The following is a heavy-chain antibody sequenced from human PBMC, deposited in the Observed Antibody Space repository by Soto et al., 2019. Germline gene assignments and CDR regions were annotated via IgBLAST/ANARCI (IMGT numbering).Heavy chain of an antibody. CDR3: AGGGGVYYFDY. D-gene: IGHD2-8*02. V-gene: IGHV4-59*01. J-gene: IGHJ4*02. CDR2: IYYSGIA. Sequence: SETLSLTCTVSGGSISSYYWSWIRQPPGKGLEWIGYIYYSGIADYNPSLKSRVTISVDTSKSQFSLKLSSVTAADTAVYYWAGGGGVYYFDYWGQGTPVTVSS. CDR1: GGSISSYY.